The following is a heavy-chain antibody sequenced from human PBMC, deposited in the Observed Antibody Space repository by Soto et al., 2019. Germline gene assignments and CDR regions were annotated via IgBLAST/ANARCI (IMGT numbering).Heavy chain of an antibody. CDR2: IYYSGST. J-gene: IGHJ4*02. D-gene: IGHD3-9*01. CDR1: GGSISSYC. Sequence: SETLSLTCTVSGGSISSYCWSWIRQPPGKGLEWIGYIYYSGSTNYNPSLKSRVTISVDTSKNQFSLKLSSVTAADTAVYYCARLNYDILTGTFDYWGQGTLVTVSS. CDR3: ARLNYDILTGTFDY. V-gene: IGHV4-59*08.